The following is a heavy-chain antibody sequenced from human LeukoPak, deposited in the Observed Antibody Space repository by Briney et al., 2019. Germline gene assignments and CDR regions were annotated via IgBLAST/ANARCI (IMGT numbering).Heavy chain of an antibody. CDR3: AKGYSYGITYYFDY. CDR1: GFIFDDYA. CDR2: ISWNSGSI. D-gene: IGHD5-18*01. V-gene: IGHV3-9*03. J-gene: IGHJ4*02. Sequence: GGSLRLSCAASGFIFDDYAMHWVRQASGKGLEWVSGISWNSGSIVYADSVKGRFTISRDSAKNSLYLQMNSLRAEDMALYYCAKGYSYGITYYFDYWGQGTLVTVSS.